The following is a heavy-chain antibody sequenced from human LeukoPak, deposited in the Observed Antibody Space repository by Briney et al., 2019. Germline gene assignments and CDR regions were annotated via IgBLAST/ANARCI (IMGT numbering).Heavy chain of an antibody. V-gene: IGHV3-9*01. CDR1: GFTFDDYA. CDR3: ARADYDFWSGYSQPPVYFQH. Sequence: AGRSLRLSCAASGFTFDDYAMHWVRQAPGKGLEWVSGINWNGGSTGYADSVKGRFTISRDNAKNSLYLQMNSLRAEDTALYYCARADYDFWSGYSQPPVYFQHWGQGTLVTVSS. J-gene: IGHJ1*01. D-gene: IGHD3-3*01. CDR2: INWNGGST.